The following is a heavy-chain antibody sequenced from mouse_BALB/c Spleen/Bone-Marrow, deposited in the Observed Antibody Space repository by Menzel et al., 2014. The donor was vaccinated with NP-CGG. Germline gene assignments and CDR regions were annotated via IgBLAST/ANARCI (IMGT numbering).Heavy chain of an antibody. CDR1: GYSFTGYT. Sequence: VQLQQPGPELVKPGASMKISCKASGYSFTGYTMNWVKQSHGKNLEWTGLINPYNGGTIYNQKFKGKATLTVDKSSSTAYMELLSLTPEDSAVYYCSRMGAMDHWGQGTSVTVSS. V-gene: IGHV1-18*01. CDR3: SRMGAMDH. J-gene: IGHJ4*01. CDR2: INPYNGGT.